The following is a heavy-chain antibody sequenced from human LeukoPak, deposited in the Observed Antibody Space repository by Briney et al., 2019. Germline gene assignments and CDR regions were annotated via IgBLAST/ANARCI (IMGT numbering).Heavy chain of an antibody. CDR3: ARGPESYGDYKTYYFDY. CDR2: INHSGST. V-gene: IGHV4-34*01. J-gene: IGHJ4*02. Sequence: PSETLSLTCAVYGGSFSGYYWSWLRQPPGKGLEWIGEINHSGSTNYNPSLKSRVTISVDTSKNQFSLKLSSVTAADTAVYYCARGPESYGDYKTYYFDYWGQGTLVTVSS. CDR1: GGSFSGYY. D-gene: IGHD4-17*01.